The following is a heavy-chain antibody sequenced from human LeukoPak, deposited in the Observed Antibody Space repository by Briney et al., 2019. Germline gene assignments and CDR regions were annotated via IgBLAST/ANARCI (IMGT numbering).Heavy chain of an antibody. J-gene: IGHJ4*02. CDR3: ARVLYYGSGSGFDY. CDR1: GVSISSGGYY. Sequence: PSETLSLTCTVSGVSISSGGYYWSWIRQHPGKGLEWIGYIYYSGSTYYNPSLKSRVTISVDTSKNQFSLKLSSVTAADTAVYYCARVLYYGSGSGFDYWGQGTLVTVSS. D-gene: IGHD3-10*01. CDR2: IYYSGST. V-gene: IGHV4-31*03.